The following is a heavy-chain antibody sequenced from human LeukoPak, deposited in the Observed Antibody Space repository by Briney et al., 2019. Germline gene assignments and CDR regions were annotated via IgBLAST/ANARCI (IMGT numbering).Heavy chain of an antibody. CDR1: GYTFTSYY. Sequence: ASVKVSCKASGYTFTSYYMHWVRQAPGQGLEWMGIINPSGGSTSYAQKFQGRVTMTRDTSTSTVYMELSSLRSEDTAVYYCARGERHSGYDDGDLDYWGQGTLVTVSS. CDR2: INPSGGST. CDR3: ARGERHSGYDDGDLDY. V-gene: IGHV1-46*01. J-gene: IGHJ4*02. D-gene: IGHD5-12*01.